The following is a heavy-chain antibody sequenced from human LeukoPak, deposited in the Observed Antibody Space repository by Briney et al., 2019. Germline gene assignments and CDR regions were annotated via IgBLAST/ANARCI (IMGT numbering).Heavy chain of an antibody. CDR1: GYIFTNYG. J-gene: IGHJ5*02. CDR2: ISDHNGTP. Sequence: ASVKVSCKASGYIFTNYGISWARQAPGQGLEWMGWISDHNGTPNYAQKFEGRVTMTTDTSTSTACVELTSLTSDDTAVYYCARYSVLGAPYTDRWGQGTLVTVSS. D-gene: IGHD3-3*02. V-gene: IGHV1-18*01. CDR3: ARYSVLGAPYTDR.